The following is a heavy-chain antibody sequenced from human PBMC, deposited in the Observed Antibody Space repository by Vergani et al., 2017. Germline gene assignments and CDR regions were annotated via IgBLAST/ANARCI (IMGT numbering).Heavy chain of an antibody. Sequence: QVQLVESGGGVVQPGGSLRLSCAASGFTFSSYGMHWVRQAPGKGLELVAFIRYDGSNKYYANSVEGRFTISRDNSNNTLYRQMNSLKTEDTAVYYCAKEGYGDYFVHAFDIWGQGSMVTVSS. J-gene: IGHJ3*02. D-gene: IGHD4-17*01. CDR1: GFTFSSYG. CDR3: AKEGYGDYFVHAFDI. V-gene: IGHV3-30*02. CDR2: IRYDGSNK.